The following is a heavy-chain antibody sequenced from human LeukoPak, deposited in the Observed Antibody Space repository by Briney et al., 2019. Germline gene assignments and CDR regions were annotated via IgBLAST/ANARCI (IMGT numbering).Heavy chain of an antibody. Sequence: ASLKGSCKASGNTFTSYYIHWVRQAPRQGLEWMEIINPSGGSTSYAQKFQGRVTMTRDTSTSTVYMELSSLRSEDTAVYYCARDLGYQLKYYFDYWGQGTLVTVSS. V-gene: IGHV1-46*01. J-gene: IGHJ4*02. CDR3: ARDLGYQLKYYFDY. D-gene: IGHD2-2*01. CDR2: INPSGGST. CDR1: GNTFTSYY.